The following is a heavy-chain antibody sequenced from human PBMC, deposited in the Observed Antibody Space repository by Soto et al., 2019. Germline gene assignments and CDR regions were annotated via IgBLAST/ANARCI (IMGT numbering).Heavy chain of an antibody. CDR3: ASGEVLGGGDV. V-gene: IGHV1-69*06. D-gene: IGHD3-10*01. Sequence: QVRLVQSGAEVKKPGSSVKASCKTSGGTFSTSAISWVRQAPGQGLEWMGGIIPIFGTANYAQKFQGRVTITADKSTSTAYMELSSLTSEDTAVYYCASGEVLGGGDVWGQGTTVTVSS. CDR1: GGTFSTSA. CDR2: IIPIFGTA. J-gene: IGHJ6*02.